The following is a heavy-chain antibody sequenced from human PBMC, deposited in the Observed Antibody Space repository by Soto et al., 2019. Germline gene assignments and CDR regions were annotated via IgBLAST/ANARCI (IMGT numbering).Heavy chain of an antibody. J-gene: IGHJ4*02. CDR3: SRDDADWLFN. CDR2: IGSRGDSYAT. V-gene: IGHV3-73*02. Sequence: EVQLVESGGGVVQPGGSLKLSCAASGFTFSGSAMQWVRQASGEGLEWVGGIGSRGDSYATAYAASVKDRFTISRDDSKNTAFLQMNNLKAEDTAVYYCSRDDADWLFNWGQGALVTVSS. CDR1: GFTFSGSA. D-gene: IGHD4-17*01.